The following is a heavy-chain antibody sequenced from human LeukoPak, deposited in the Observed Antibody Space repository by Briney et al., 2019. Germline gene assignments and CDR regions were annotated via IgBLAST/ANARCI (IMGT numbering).Heavy chain of an antibody. Sequence: PGGSLRLSCAASGFTFSSYAMSWVRQAPGEGLEWVSAISGSGGSTNYADSVKGRFTISRHNSKNTLYLQMNSLRAEDTAVYYCAKALTYYNCFYYWGQGTLVTVSS. CDR1: GFTFSSYA. V-gene: IGHV3-23*01. J-gene: IGHJ4*02. D-gene: IGHD3-22*01. CDR2: ISGSGGST. CDR3: AKALTYYNCFYY.